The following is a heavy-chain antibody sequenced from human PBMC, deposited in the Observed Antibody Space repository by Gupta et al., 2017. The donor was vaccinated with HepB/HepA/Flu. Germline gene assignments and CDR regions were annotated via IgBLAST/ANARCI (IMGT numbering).Heavy chain of an antibody. CDR3: ARGFFDL. V-gene: IGHV4-31*03. Sequence: QVHLQESGPGLVKPSQTLSLTCTVSGGSISSGGYYWSWIRQHPGKGLEWIGHIYYNGISDYNPSLKSRVTISVDTSKTQLSLKLNSLTAADTAVYYCARGFFDLWGRGTLVTVSS. CDR2: IYYNGIS. J-gene: IGHJ2*01. CDR1: GGSISSGGYY.